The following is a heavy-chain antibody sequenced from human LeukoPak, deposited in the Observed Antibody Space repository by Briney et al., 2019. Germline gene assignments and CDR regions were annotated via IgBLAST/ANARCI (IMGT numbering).Heavy chain of an antibody. J-gene: IGHJ5*02. CDR2: IHTDNNKT. CDR1: GYIFASYG. D-gene: IGHD3-9*01. V-gene: IGHV1-18*01. CDR3: ARLFGGGEERHYEILTGYSRFDP. Sequence: ASVKLAWKASGYIFASYGIVWVRQADGQGLEWIGWIHTDNNKTKSGQNFEGRVSLGTDRSTSTAYMAMRSLRSDDTAVYYCARLFGGGEERHYEILTGYSRFDPWGQGTPVTVSS.